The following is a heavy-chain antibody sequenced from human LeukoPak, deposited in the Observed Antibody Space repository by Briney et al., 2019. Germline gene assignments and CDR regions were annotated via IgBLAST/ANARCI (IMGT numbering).Heavy chain of an antibody. J-gene: IGHJ3*02. Sequence: GGSLRLSCAASGFSFSSYWMTWVRQAPGKGLEWVSSIGSRTSYIYLADSMKGRFTISRDDAKNSLYLQMNSLRAEDTAVYYCARDTKSDYGDYGAFDIWGQGTRVTVSS. D-gene: IGHD4-17*01. CDR2: IGSRTSYI. CDR1: GFSFSSYW. CDR3: ARDTKSDYGDYGAFDI. V-gene: IGHV3-21*01.